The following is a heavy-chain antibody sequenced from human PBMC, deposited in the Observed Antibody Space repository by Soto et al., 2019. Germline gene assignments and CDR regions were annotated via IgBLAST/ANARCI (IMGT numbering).Heavy chain of an antibody. CDR3: AKDSNKYSSSLRGRYFDY. CDR1: GFPFSSYV. V-gene: IGHV3-23*01. Sequence: EVQLLESGGGLIQRGGSLRLSCAVSGFPFSSYVMSWVRQAPGKGLEWVSGISGGGSNTFYADYVKGRFTISRDNSKNTLLLQMNSLGAEDTAVYYCAKDSNKYSSSLRGRYFDYWGQGIGVTVSS. D-gene: IGHD4-4*01. J-gene: IGHJ4*02. CDR2: ISGGGSNT.